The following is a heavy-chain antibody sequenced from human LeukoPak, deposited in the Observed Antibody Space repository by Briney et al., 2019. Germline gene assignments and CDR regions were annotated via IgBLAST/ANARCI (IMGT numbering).Heavy chain of an antibody. CDR1: GGSFSGYY. V-gene: IGHV4-34*01. CDR3: ARGRHYQPLSEFDY. CDR2: INHSGST. J-gene: IGHJ4*02. D-gene: IGHD2-2*01. Sequence: SETLSLTCAVYGGSFSGYYWSWIRQPPGKGLEWIGEINHSGSTNYNPSLKSRVTISVDTSKNQFSLKLSSVTAADTAVYYCARGRHYQPLSEFDYWGQGTLVTVSS.